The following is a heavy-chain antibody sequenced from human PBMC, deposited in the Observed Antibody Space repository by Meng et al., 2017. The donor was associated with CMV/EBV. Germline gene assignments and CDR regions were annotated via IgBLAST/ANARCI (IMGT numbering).Heavy chain of an antibody. CDR3: ARDFKYAGDYYYGMDV. CDR1: GFTFSSYE. Sequence: GGSLRLYCAASGFTFSSYEINWVRQAPGKWLEWVSYISSSGSTIYYADSVKGRFTISRDNAKNSLYLQMNSLRAEDTAVYYCARDFKYAGDYYYGMDVWGQGTTVTVSS. CDR2: ISSSGSTI. J-gene: IGHJ6*02. D-gene: IGHD2-8*01. V-gene: IGHV3-48*03.